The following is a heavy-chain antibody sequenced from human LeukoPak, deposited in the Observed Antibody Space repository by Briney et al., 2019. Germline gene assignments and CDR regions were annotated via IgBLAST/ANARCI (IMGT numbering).Heavy chain of an antibody. V-gene: IGHV3-21*01. CDR1: GFTFSSYS. CDR3: ARSEGDYNFDY. J-gene: IGHJ4*02. CDR2: ISSSSSYI. Sequence: GGSLRLSCAASGFTFSSYSMNWVRQAPGKGLEWVSYISSSSSYIYYADSVKGRFTISRDNAKNSLYLQMNSLRAEDTAVYYCARSEGDYNFDYWGQGTLVTVSS. D-gene: IGHD4-17*01.